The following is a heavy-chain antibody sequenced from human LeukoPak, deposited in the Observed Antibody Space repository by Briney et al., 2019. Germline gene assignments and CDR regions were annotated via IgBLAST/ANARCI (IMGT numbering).Heavy chain of an antibody. Sequence: SETLSLTCAVYGGSFSGYYWSWIRQPPGKGLEWIGEINHSGSTNYNPSLKSRVTISVDTSKNQFSLKLSSVTAADTAVYYCAIQARTYYDFWSGYGHFDYWGQGTLVTVSS. CDR2: INHSGST. V-gene: IGHV4-34*01. D-gene: IGHD3-3*01. CDR1: GGSFSGYY. CDR3: AIQARTYYDFWSGYGHFDY. J-gene: IGHJ4*02.